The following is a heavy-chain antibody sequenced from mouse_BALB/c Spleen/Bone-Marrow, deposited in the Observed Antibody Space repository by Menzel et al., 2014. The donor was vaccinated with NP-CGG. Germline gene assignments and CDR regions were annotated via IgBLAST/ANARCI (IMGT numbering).Heavy chain of an antibody. D-gene: IGHD2-2*01. J-gene: IGHJ4*01. CDR2: IRSKSNNYAT. CDR3: VYGYAMDY. V-gene: IGHV10-1*02. Sequence: EVMLVESGGGLVQPKESLKLSCAASGFTFNTYAMNWVRQAPGKGLEWVARIRSKSNNYATYYADSVKDRFTISRDDSQSMLYLQMNNLKTEDTAMYYCVYGYAMDYWGQGTSVTVSS. CDR1: GFTFNTYA.